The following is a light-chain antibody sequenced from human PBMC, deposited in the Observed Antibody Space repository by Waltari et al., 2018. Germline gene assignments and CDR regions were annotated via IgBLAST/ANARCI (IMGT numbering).Light chain of an antibody. CDR3: SSFTSSSTVV. CDR1: TRDVRGYTN. Sequence: QSALTQPTSVAGSPGQPINISCTGTTRDVRGYTNVSWYQPHPGNAPKLIIYDVRNRPSGVSNRFSGSKSGNTASLTISGLQPEDEADYYCSSFTSSSTVVFGGGTKLTVL. V-gene: IGLV2-14*03. CDR2: DVR. J-gene: IGLJ3*02.